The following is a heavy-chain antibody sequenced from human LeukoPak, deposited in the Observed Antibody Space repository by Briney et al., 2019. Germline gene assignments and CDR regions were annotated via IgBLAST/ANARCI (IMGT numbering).Heavy chain of an antibody. CDR2: IYYSGST. Sequence: SETLSLTCTVSGYSISSGYYWGWIRQPPGKGLEWIGSIYYSGSTYYNPSLKSRVTISVDTSKNQFSLKLSSVTAADTAVYYCARGSPATTPNDYWGQGTLVTVSS. CDR3: ARGSPATTPNDY. J-gene: IGHJ4*02. V-gene: IGHV4-38-2*02. D-gene: IGHD1-1*01. CDR1: GYSISSGYY.